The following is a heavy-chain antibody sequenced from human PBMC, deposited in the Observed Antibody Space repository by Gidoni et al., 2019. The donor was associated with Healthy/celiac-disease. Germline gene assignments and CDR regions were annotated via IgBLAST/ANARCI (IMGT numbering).Heavy chain of an antibody. CDR1: GFTFSSYA. CDR3: ARDLTAMGNAAFDY. D-gene: IGHD2-21*02. V-gene: IGHV3-30-3*01. CDR2: ISYDGSNK. Sequence: QVQLVESGGGVVQPGRSLRLSCAASGFTFSSYAMHWVRQAPGKGLEWVAVISYDGSNKYYADSVKGRFTISRDNSKNTLYLQMNSLRAEDTAVYYCARDLTAMGNAAFDYWGQGTLVTVSS. J-gene: IGHJ4*02.